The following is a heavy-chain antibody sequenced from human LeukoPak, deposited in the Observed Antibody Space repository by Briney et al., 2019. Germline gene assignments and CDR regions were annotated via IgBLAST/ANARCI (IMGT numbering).Heavy chain of an antibody. V-gene: IGHV4-39*01. Sequence: SETLSLTCTVSGGSIIGSNYYWGWIRQPPGKGLVWIGSIYYSGITYYNPSLKSRVIISVDTSKNQFSLKLTSVTAADTAVYYCTRHDTSGYYNGGFDYWGQGTLVTVSS. CDR3: TRHDTSGYYNGGFDY. J-gene: IGHJ4*02. CDR1: GGSIIGSNYY. CDR2: IYYSGIT. D-gene: IGHD3-22*01.